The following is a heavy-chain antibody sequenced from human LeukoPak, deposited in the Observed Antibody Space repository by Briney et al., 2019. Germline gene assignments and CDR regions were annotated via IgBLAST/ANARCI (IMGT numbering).Heavy chain of an antibody. CDR2: IYYSGST. CDR3: AREDDYGFYFDY. V-gene: IGHV4-30-4*01. D-gene: IGHD4/OR15-4a*01. Sequence: SETLSLTCTVSGGSISSGDYYWSWIRQPPGTGLEWIGYIYYSGSTYYNPSLKSRVTISVDTSKNQFSLKLSSVTAADTAVYYCAREDDYGFYFDYWGQGTLVTVSS. J-gene: IGHJ4*02. CDR1: GGSISSGDYY.